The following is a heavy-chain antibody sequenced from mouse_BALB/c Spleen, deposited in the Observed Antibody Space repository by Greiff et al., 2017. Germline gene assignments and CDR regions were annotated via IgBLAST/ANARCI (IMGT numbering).Heavy chain of an antibody. CDR2: ISYSGST. V-gene: IGHV3-2*02. Sequence: EVKLMESGPGLVKPSQSLSLTCTVTGYSITSDYAWNWIRQFPGNKLEWMGYISYSGSTSYNPSLKSRISITRDTSKNQFFLQLNSVTTEDTATYYCARGANWDPFDYWGQGTTLTVSS. D-gene: IGHD4-1*01. CDR3: ARGANWDPFDY. J-gene: IGHJ2*01. CDR1: GYSITSDYA.